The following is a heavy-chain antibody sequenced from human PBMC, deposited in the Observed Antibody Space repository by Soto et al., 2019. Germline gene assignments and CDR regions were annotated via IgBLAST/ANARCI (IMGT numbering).Heavy chain of an antibody. V-gene: IGHV3-21*01. CDR3: ARSVYCSGGSCSYYYYYYMDV. CDR2: ISSSSSYI. Sequence: GGSLRLSCAASGFTFSSYSMNWVRQAPGKGLEWVSSISSSSSYIYYADSVKGRFTISRDNAKNSLYLQMNSLRAEDTAVYYCARSVYCSGGSCSYYYYYYMDVWGKGTTVTVSS. CDR1: GFTFSSYS. J-gene: IGHJ6*03. D-gene: IGHD2-15*01.